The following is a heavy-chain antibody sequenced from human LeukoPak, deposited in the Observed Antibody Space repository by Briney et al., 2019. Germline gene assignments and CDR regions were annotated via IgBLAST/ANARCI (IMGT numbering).Heavy chain of an antibody. CDR1: GGSISSYY. Sequence: SETLSLTCTVSGGSISSYYWSWIRQPPGKGLEWIGYIYYSGSTNYNPSLKSRVTISVDTSKNQFSLKLSSVTAADTAVYYCARFSIAAAGTSSFDYWGQGTLVTVSS. V-gene: IGHV4-59*01. CDR2: IYYSGST. CDR3: ARFSIAAAGTSSFDY. J-gene: IGHJ4*02. D-gene: IGHD6-13*01.